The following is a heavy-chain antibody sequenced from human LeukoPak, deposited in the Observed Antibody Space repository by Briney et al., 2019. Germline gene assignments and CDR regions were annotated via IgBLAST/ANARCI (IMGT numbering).Heavy chain of an antibody. CDR2: ISAYNGNT. CDR3: ARAGRRPITIFGVVTWTFDY. J-gene: IGHJ4*02. Sequence: GASVKVSCKASGYTFTSYGISWVRQAPGQGLEWMGWISAYNGNTNYAQKLQGRVTMTTDTSTSTAYMELRSLRSDDTAVYYCARAGRRPITIFGVVTWTFDYWGQGTLVTVSS. CDR1: GYTFTSYG. D-gene: IGHD3-3*01. V-gene: IGHV1-18*01.